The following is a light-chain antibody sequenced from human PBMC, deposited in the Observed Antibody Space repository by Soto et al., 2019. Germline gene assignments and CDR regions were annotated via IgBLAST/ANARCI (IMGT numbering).Light chain of an antibody. J-gene: IGKJ2*01. CDR3: QKYDTSPYT. CDR2: GAS. CDR1: QTVIKNY. Sequence: ESVLTQSPGTLSLSPGERATLSCRASQTVIKNYLAWYQRKPGQAPRLLIYGASNRATGIPDRFSCDGSGTDFTLTINRLEAEDSALYYCQKYDTSPYTFGQGTKLEIK. V-gene: IGKV3-20*01.